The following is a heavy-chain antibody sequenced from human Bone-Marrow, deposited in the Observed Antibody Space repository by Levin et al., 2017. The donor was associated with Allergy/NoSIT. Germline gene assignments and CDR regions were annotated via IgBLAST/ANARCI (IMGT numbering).Heavy chain of an antibody. J-gene: IGHJ3*01. D-gene: IGHD6-19*01. CDR1: GFPFSNYG. CDR3: ANTREQSLVLDAFDV. CDR2: TSYDDIHK. V-gene: IGHV3-30*18. Sequence: PGGSLRLSCVASGFPFSNYGMHWVRQAPGKGLEWVSVTSYDDIHKYYADSVKGRFTISRDNSKNTLYLQMNSLTTEDRALYYCANTREQSLVLDAFDVWGQGTMVTVSS.